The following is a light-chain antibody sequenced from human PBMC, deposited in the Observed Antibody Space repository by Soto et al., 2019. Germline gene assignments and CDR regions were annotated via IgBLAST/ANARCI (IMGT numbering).Light chain of an antibody. V-gene: IGLV4-69*01. CDR1: SWHIRNP. Sequence: QPVLTQSPSVSASLGASVKLTCTLSSWHIRNPIAWYQQHPPKGPRLLMKLNSDGSHTKGDGIPDRFSGSSSGAARYLTISSLQSEDEADYYCQTWGSGFWVFGGGTKLTVL. CDR3: QTWGSGFWV. CDR2: LNSDGSH. J-gene: IGLJ3*02.